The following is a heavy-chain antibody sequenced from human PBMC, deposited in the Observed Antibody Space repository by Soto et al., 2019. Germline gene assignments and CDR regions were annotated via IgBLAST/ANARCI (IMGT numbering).Heavy chain of an antibody. CDR1: GFTFSNHG. CDR3: AKDDPISYWFLDY. CDR2: ISYDGSNE. Sequence: GGSLTLSCAASGFTFSNHGMHWVRQGPGKGLEWVAVISYDGSNEYYADSVKGRFTLSGDNSENTLYLQLNSLRTEDTAVYYCAKDDPISYWFLDYWGQGAMVTVSS. J-gene: IGHJ4*02. V-gene: IGHV3-30*18. D-gene: IGHD1-26*01.